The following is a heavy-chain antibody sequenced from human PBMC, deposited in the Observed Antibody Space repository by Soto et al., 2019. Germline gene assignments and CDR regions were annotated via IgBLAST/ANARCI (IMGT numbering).Heavy chain of an antibody. CDR1: GGSISSGGYS. V-gene: IGHV4-30-2*01. CDR3: ARSRYCSGGSCYGKNWFDP. CDR2: IYHSGST. J-gene: IGHJ5*02. Sequence: SETLSLTCAVSGGSISSGGYSWSWIRQPPGKGLEWIGYIYHSGSTYYNPSLKSRVTISVDRSKNQFSLKLSSVTAADTAVYYCARSRYCSGGSCYGKNWFDPWGQGTLVTVSS. D-gene: IGHD2-15*01.